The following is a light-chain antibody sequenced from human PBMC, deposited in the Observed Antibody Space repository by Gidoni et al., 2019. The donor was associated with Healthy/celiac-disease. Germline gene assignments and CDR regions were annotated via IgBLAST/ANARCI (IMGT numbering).Light chain of an antibody. CDR1: KSVSSSY. CDR2: GAS. J-gene: IGKJ3*01. Sequence: IVVKQSPGTLSLSPGERATLSCSASKSVSSSYLAWYQQKPGPAPMLLIYGASSRATGIPGMFSGSGSGTYFTLTISILEPEYFVFYYCQQYGSSPITFGPGTKVEIK. CDR3: QQYGSSPIT. V-gene: IGKV3-20*01.